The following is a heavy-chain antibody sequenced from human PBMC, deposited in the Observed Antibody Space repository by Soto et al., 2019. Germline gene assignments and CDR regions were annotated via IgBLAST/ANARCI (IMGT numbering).Heavy chain of an antibody. V-gene: IGHV4-30-4*01. CDR2: IYYSGST. D-gene: IGHD3-3*01. CDR1: GGSISSGDYY. J-gene: IGHJ6*02. CDR3: AKEPVSITIFGVNGMDV. Sequence: SETLSLTCTVSGGSISSGDYYWSWIRQPPGKGLEWIGYIYYSGSTYYNPSLKSRVTISVDTSKNQFSLKLSSVTAADTAVYYCAKEPVSITIFGVNGMDVWGQGTTVTVSS.